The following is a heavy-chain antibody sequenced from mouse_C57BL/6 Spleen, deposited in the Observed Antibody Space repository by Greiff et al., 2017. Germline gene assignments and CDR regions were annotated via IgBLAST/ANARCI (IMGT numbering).Heavy chain of an antibody. CDR1: GYTFTSYW. CDR2: IHPNSGST. V-gene: IGHV1-64*01. D-gene: IGHD1-1*01. CDR3: SLLRRPFFDY. J-gene: IGHJ2*01. Sequence: QVQLKESGAELVKPGASVKLSCKASGYTFTSYWMHWVKQRPGQGLEWIGMIHPNSGSTNYNEKFKSKATLTVDKSSSTAYMQLSSLTSEDSAVYYCSLLRRPFFDYRGQGTTLTVSS.